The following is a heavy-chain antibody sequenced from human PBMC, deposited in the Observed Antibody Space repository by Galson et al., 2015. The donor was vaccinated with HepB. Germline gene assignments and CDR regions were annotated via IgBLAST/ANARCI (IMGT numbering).Heavy chain of an antibody. Sequence: SETLSLTCTVSGGSISSYYWSWIRQPPGKGLEWIGYIYYSGSTNYNPSLKSRVTISVDTSKNQFSLKLSSVTAADTAVYYCARLVSYYDSSGYYYNWFDPWGQGTLVTVSS. D-gene: IGHD3-22*01. CDR2: IYYSGST. CDR3: ARLVSYYDSSGYYYNWFDP. CDR1: GGSISSYY. J-gene: IGHJ5*02. V-gene: IGHV4-59*08.